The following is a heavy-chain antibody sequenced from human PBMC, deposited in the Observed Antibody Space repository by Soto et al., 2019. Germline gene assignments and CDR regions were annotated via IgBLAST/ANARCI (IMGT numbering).Heavy chain of an antibody. D-gene: IGHD3-16*01. CDR1: GFTFSSFA. CDR3: ALSYGSYHYGAY. Sequence: PGGSLRLSCAASGFTFSSFAMSWVRQAPGKGLEWVSTINKSGGSTYYADSVKGRFTISRDNSKNMLFLQINGLRAEDTATYYRALSYGSYHYGAYWGQGTPVTVSS. CDR2: INKSGGST. V-gene: IGHV3-23*01. J-gene: IGHJ4*02.